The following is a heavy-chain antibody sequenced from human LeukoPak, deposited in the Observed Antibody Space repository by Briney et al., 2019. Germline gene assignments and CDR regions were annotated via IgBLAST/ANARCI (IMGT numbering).Heavy chain of an antibody. J-gene: IGHJ6*03. CDR2: IIPIFGTA. D-gene: IGHD3-10*01. CDR1: GGTFSSYA. V-gene: IGHV1-69*05. CDR3: ARSAYGSGSYYIPYYYMDV. Sequence: EASVKVSCKASGGTFSSYAISWVRQAPGQGLEWMGGIIPIFGTANYAQKLQGRVTITTDESTSTAYMELSSLRSEDTAVYYCARSAYGSGSYYIPYYYMDVWGKGTTVTVSS.